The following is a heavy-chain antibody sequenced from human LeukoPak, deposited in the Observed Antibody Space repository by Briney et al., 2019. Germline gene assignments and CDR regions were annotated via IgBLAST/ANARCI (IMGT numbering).Heavy chain of an antibody. J-gene: IGHJ6*03. CDR1: GFTVHSNY. Sequence: GGSLRLSCAASGFTVHSNYMSWVRQAPGKGLEWVSVIFSGGSTYYADSVKGRFTISRDNSKNTLYLQMNSLRAEDTAVYYCARDHYYYYMDVWGKGTTVTISS. CDR2: IFSGGST. CDR3: ARDHYYYYMDV. V-gene: IGHV3-66*01.